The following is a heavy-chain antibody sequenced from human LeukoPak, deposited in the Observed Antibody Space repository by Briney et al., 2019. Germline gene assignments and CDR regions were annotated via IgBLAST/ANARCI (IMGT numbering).Heavy chain of an antibody. J-gene: IGHJ4*02. CDR2: IYYSGST. CDR3: ARMSPAAADYYFDY. D-gene: IGHD2-2*01. V-gene: IGHV4-39*01. CDR1: GGSISSSSYY. Sequence: SEALSLTCTVSGGSISSSSYYWGWIRQPPGKGLEWIGSIYYSGSTYYNPSLKSRVTISVDTSKNQFSLKLSSVTAADTAVYYCARMSPAAADYYFDYWGQGTLVTVSS.